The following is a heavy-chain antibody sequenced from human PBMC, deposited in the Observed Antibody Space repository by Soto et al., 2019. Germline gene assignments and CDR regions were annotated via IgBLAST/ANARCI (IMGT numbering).Heavy chain of an antibody. V-gene: IGHV4-34*01. J-gene: IGHJ4*02. CDR3: AGGGLYCRSTSCYDY. D-gene: IGHD2-2*01. CDR1: GGSFSGYY. Sequence: SETLSLTCAVYGGSFSGYYWSWIRQPPGKGLEWIGEINHSGSTNYNPSLKSRVNITADTSNNQFSLKLSSVTPADTAVYYCAGGGLYCRSTSCYDYWGQGTLVTVSS. CDR2: INHSGST.